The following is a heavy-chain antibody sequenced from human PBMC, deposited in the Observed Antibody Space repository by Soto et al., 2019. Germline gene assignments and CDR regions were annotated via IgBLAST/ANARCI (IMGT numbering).Heavy chain of an antibody. CDR3: ARLAYYDPRYNWFDP. CDR2: IYYSGST. D-gene: IGHD3-3*01. V-gene: IGHV4-61*08. J-gene: IGHJ5*02. Sequence: SETLSLTCTVSGGSISSGGYYWSWIRQHPGKGLEWIGYIYYSGSTNYNPSLKSRVTISVETSKNQFSLKLSSVTAADTAVYYCARLAYYDPRYNWFDPWGQGTLVTVSS. CDR1: GGSISSGGYY.